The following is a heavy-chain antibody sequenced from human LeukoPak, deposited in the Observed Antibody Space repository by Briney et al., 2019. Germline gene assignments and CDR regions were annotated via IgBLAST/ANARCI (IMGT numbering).Heavy chain of an antibody. CDR1: GFTFSGSA. Sequence: GGSLRLSCAASGFTFSGSAMHWVRPASGKGRGWVGRIRSKANSYATAYAASVKGRFTISRDYSKNTAYLQMNSLKTEDTAVYYCTRTYDFWSGYSGPYYYMDVWGKGTTVTVSS. CDR2: IRSKANSYAT. CDR3: TRTYDFWSGYSGPYYYMDV. J-gene: IGHJ6*03. V-gene: IGHV3-73*01. D-gene: IGHD3-3*01.